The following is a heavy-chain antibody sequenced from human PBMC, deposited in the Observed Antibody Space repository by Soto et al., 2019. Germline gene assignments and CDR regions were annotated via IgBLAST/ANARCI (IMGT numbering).Heavy chain of an antibody. CDR1: GDSVTSGSYF. D-gene: IGHD2-15*01. V-gene: IGHV4-61*01. CDR2: IYYSGST. Sequence: SETLSLTCTVSGDSVTSGSYFWNWIRQSPGKGLEWIGYIYYSGSTTYNPSLKSRVSISVDRSKNQFSLTLNSVTAADTAVYFCASLRRLKSEVYDSHCYALYVWGQGTTVTGSS. CDR3: ASLRRLKSEVYDSHCYALYV. J-gene: IGHJ6*02.